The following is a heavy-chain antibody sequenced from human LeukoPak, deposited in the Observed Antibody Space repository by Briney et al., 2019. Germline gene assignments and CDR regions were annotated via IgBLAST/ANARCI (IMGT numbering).Heavy chain of an antibody. CDR3: ARPILHTMVRGVIPYYYGMDV. CDR1: GYTFTSYG. J-gene: IGHJ6*02. Sequence: ASVKVSCKASGYTFTSYGISWVRQAPGQGLEWMGWISAHNGNTNYAQKLQGRVTMTTDTSTSTAYMELRSLRSDDTAVYYCARPILHTMVRGVIPYYYGMDVWGQGTTVTVSS. D-gene: IGHD3-10*01. V-gene: IGHV1-18*01. CDR2: ISAHNGNT.